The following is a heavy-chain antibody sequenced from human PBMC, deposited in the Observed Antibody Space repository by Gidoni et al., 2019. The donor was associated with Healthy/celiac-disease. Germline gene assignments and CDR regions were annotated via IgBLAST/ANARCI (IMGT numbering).Heavy chain of an antibody. V-gene: IGHV4-59*01. Sequence: QVQLQESGPGRVKPSETVSFHCTVPGGSISSYGWSWIRQPPGKGLGWIEYIYYGGSTNYYPSLMSRVTISVDTSKNQFSPKLSSVTAADTAVYYCARGWGWLQSPFDCWGQGTLVTVSS. CDR2: IYYGGST. CDR1: GGSISSYG. J-gene: IGHJ4*02. CDR3: ARGWGWLQSPFDC. D-gene: IGHD5-12*01.